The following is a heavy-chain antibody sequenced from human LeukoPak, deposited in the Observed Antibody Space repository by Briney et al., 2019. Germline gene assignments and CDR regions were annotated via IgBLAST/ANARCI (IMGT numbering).Heavy chain of an antibody. CDR2: ISYDGSNK. CDR3: ASLPGDYYDSSGYAFDI. CDR1: GFTFSSYG. J-gene: IGHJ3*02. V-gene: IGHV3-30*03. D-gene: IGHD3-22*01. Sequence: GSLRLSCAASGFTFSSYGMHWVRQAPGKGLEWVAVISYDGSNKYYADSVKGRFTISRDNSKNTLYLQMNSLRAEDTAVYYCASLPGDYYDSSGYAFDIWGQGTMVTVSS.